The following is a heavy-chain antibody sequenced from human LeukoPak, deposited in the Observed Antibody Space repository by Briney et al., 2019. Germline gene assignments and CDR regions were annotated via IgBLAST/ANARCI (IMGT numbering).Heavy chain of an antibody. D-gene: IGHD3-10*01. CDR1: GGSFSGYY. CDR2: INHSGST. J-gene: IGHJ4*02. CDR3: ARVGWFGVGR. V-gene: IGHV4-34*01. Sequence: SETLSLTCAVYGGSFSGYYWSWIRQPLGKGLEWIGEINHSGSTNYNPSLKSRVTISVDTSKNQFSLKLSSVTAADTAVYYCARVGWFGVGRWGQGTLVTVSS.